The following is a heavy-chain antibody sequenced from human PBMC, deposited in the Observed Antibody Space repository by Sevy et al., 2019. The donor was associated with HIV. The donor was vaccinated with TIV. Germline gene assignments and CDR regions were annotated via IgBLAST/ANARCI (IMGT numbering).Heavy chain of an antibody. D-gene: IGHD2-15*01. V-gene: IGHV3-30*02. CDR2: IQVDGREK. J-gene: IGHJ4*02. CDR3: AKRPTAA. Sequence: GRSLRLSCAASGFTLSDSGVHWVHQAPGKGLEWVAFIQVDGREKFYTDSVKGRFTISRDSSKNTVYLQMNSLRGEDTAVYYCAKRPTAARGQGTLVTVSS. CDR1: GFTLSDSG.